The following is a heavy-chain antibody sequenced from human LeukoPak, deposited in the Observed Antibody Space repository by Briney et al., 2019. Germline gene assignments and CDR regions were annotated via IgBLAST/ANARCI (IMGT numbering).Heavy chain of an antibody. CDR2: IWYDGSNK. V-gene: IGHV3-33*08. Sequence: GRSLRLSCAASGFTFDDYAMHWVRQAPGKGLEWVAVIWYDGSNKYYADSVKGRFTISRDNSKNTLYLQMNSLRAEDTAVYYCARGHSSSWDHWGQGTLVTVSS. J-gene: IGHJ4*02. CDR1: GFTFDDYA. CDR3: ARGHSSSWDH. D-gene: IGHD6-13*01.